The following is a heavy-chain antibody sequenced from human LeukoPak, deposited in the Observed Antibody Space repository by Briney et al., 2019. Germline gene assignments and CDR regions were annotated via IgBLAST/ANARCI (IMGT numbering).Heavy chain of an antibody. CDR1: GFSVGSEY. Sequence: GGSLRLSCAVSGFSVGSEYMAWVRQAPGKGLEWVSIVYSDDATYYGDSVKGRFTISRHNAKNTLYLLMNSLRAEDTAVYYCARDRFNGMDVWGQGTTVTVSS. D-gene: IGHD3-3*01. CDR2: VYSDDAT. V-gene: IGHV3-53*04. J-gene: IGHJ6*02. CDR3: ARDRFNGMDV.